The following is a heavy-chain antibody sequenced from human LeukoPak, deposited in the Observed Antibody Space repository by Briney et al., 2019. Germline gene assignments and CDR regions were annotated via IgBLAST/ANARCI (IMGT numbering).Heavy chain of an antibody. Sequence: ASVKVSCKASGYTFTDYYIHWVRQAPGQGLEWMGWITPNSGGTNYAQKFQGRVTMTRDTSISTAYMELSRLRSDDTAVYYCARDGWLRSCITNYYYYYYMDVWGKGTTVTVSS. CDR2: ITPNSGGT. CDR1: GYTFTDYY. V-gene: IGHV1-2*02. J-gene: IGHJ6*03. CDR3: ARDGWLRSCITNYYYYYYMDV. D-gene: IGHD5-12*01.